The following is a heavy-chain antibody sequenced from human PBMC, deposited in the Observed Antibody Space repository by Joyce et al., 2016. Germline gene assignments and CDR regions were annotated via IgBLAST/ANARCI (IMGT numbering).Heavy chain of an antibody. V-gene: IGHV1-18*01. Sequence: QVQLVQSGAEVKKPGASVTVSCKASGYTFNSFGFTWVRQAPGQGLEWMGWSSADTANTQYAQKFQGRITMTTDTSTSTAYMEVKSLRSDDTAIYYCAKGAYGEVSFDYWGQGTLVTVSS. J-gene: IGHJ4*02. CDR3: AKGAYGEVSFDY. CDR1: GYTFNSFG. CDR2: SSADTANT. D-gene: IGHD4-17*01.